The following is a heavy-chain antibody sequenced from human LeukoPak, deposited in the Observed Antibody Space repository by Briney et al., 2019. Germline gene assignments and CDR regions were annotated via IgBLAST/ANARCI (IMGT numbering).Heavy chain of an antibody. J-gene: IGHJ4*02. CDR1: GFTFSSYG. CDR2: VRYDGSNK. D-gene: IGHD5-18*01. Sequence: GGSLRLSCATSGFTFSSYGIHWVRQAPGKGLEWVAFVRYDGSNKYYADSVKGRFTISRDNSKNTLYLQMNSLRAEDTAVYYCAKGLRGYSYGLDYWGQGTLVTVSS. V-gene: IGHV3-30*02. CDR3: AKGLRGYSYGLDY.